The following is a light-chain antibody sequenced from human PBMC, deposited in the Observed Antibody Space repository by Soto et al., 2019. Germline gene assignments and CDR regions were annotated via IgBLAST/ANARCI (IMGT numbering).Light chain of an antibody. J-gene: IGLJ2*01. CDR1: SSDVGGYTY. Sequence: QSVLTQPASVSGSPGQSITISCTGTSSDVGGYTYVSWYQQHPDKAPKVMIYEVSNRPSGVSNRFSGSKSGNTASLTISGLQAEDEADYYWSSYTSSSTVVFGGGTKLTVL. V-gene: IGLV2-14*01. CDR2: EVS. CDR3: SSYTSSSTVV.